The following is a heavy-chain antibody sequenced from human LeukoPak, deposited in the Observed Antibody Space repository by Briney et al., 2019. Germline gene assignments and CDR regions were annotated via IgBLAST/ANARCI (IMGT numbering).Heavy chain of an antibody. J-gene: IGHJ5*02. V-gene: IGHV4-39*07. CDR3: ARGVPVAGTGRWFDP. Sequence: SETLSLTCTVSGGSISSSSYYWGWIRQPPGKGLEWIGSIYYSGSTYYNPSLKSRVTISVDTSKNQFSLKLSSVTAADTAVYYCARGVPVAGTGRWFDPWGQGTLVTVSS. D-gene: IGHD6-19*01. CDR1: GGSISSSSYY. CDR2: IYYSGST.